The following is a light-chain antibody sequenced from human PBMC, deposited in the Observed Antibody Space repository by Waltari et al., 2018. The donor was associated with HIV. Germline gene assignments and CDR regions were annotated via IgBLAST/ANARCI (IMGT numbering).Light chain of an antibody. Sequence: QSVLTQPPSVSADPGQKVTISCSGSSSNVGSGFVSWYQHLPGAAPRLIIYDNTKRPSWMSHRFSGSKSGASATLGITGLQTGEAADYYCGTWDSSVGAAVFGGGTRLTVL. CDR2: DNT. V-gene: IGLV1-51*01. CDR1: SSNVGSGF. CDR3: GTWDSSVGAAV. J-gene: IGLJ3*02.